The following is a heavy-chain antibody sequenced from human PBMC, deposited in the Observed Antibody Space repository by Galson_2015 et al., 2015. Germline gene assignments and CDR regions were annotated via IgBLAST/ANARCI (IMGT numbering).Heavy chain of an antibody. Sequence: SLRLSCAASGVTFRNAWMSWVRQAPGKGLEWVGRIKSNRDGGTTDYAAPVKGRFTVSRDDPKNTLYLDMNSLKSEDTGVYFCTGIVGSYDKFDYWGQGTMVTVAS. J-gene: IGHJ3*01. CDR2: IKSNRDGGTT. D-gene: IGHD1-26*01. CDR1: GVTFRNAW. CDR3: TGIVGSYDKFDY. V-gene: IGHV3-15*01.